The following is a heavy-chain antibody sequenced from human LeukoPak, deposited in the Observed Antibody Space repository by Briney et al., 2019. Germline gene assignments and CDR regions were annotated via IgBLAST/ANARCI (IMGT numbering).Heavy chain of an antibody. J-gene: IGHJ4*02. Sequence: ASVKVSCKAPGGTFSSYTISWVRQAPGQGLEWMGRIIPILGIANYAQKFQGRVTITADKSTSTAYMELSSLRSEDTAVYYCARQIVGATTPLDYWGQGTLVTVSS. CDR1: GGTFSSYT. D-gene: IGHD1-26*01. CDR3: ARQIVGATTPLDY. V-gene: IGHV1-69*02. CDR2: IIPILGIA.